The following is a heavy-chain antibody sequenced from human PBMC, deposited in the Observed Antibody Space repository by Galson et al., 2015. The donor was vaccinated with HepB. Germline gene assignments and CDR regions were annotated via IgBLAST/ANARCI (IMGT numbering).Heavy chain of an antibody. D-gene: IGHD3-10*01. CDR1: GGSISSSSYY. V-gene: IGHV4-39*01. CDR3: AWSLSGYYFDY. Sequence: ETLSLTCTVSGGSISSSSYYWGWIRQPPGKGLEWIGSIYYSGSTYYNPSLRSRVTISVDTSKNQFSLKLSSVTAADTAVYYCAWSLSGYYFDYWGQGTLVTVSS. J-gene: IGHJ4*02. CDR2: IYYSGST.